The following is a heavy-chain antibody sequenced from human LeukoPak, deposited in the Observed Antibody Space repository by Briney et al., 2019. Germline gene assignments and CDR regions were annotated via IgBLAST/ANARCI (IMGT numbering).Heavy chain of an antibody. CDR3: AKGGRSNYPLILYYYYYYYMDV. V-gene: IGHV3-30*02. J-gene: IGHJ6*03. CDR1: GFTFSSYG. Sequence: GGSLRLSCAASGFTFSSYGIHWVRQAPGKGLEWVAFIRYDGSNKYYADSVKGRFTISRDNSKNTLYLQMNSLRAEDTAVYYCAKGGRSNYPLILYYYYYYYMDVWGKGTTVTVSS. CDR2: IRYDGSNK. D-gene: IGHD4-11*01.